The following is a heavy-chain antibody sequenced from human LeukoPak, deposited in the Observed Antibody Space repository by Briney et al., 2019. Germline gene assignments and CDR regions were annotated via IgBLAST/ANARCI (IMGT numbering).Heavy chain of an antibody. CDR3: ARISDTVTTPFDY. D-gene: IGHD4-17*01. CDR1: GFTFSTYS. Sequence: PGGSLRLSCAASGFTFSTYSMNWVRQAPGKGLGWLSYISSSSTIYYADSVKGRFTISRDNAKNSLYLQMDSLRAEDTAVYYCARISDTVTTPFDYWGQGTLVTVSS. J-gene: IGHJ4*02. CDR2: ISSSSTI. V-gene: IGHV3-48*01.